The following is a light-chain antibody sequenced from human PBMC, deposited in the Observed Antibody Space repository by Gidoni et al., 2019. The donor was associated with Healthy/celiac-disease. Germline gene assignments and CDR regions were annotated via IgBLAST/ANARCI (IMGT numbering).Light chain of an antibody. CDR3: QQYGSAIT. J-gene: IGKJ5*01. Sequence: EIVLTQSPGTLSLSPGERATLSCRASQSVSRSYLAWYQQKPGQAPRLLIYGESRRATGIPDRFSGSGSGTDFTLTISRLEPEDFAVYYCQQYGSAITFGQGTRLEIK. CDR1: QSVSRSY. CDR2: GES. V-gene: IGKV3-20*01.